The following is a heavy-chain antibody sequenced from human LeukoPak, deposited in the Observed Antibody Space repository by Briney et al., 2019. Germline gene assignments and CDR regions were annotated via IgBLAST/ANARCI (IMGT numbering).Heavy chain of an antibody. Sequence: GSLRLSCAASGFTFSSNGMSWVRQAPGKGLEWIGEVYHSGGGNKNYNPSLKSRATISIDTSRNQFSLNLRSVTAADTAVYFCARDNPRTTGYSSGSTFDFWGQGILVTVSS. CDR3: ARDNPRTTGYSSGSTFDF. CDR1: GFTFSSNGM. D-gene: IGHD6-19*01. CDR2: VYHSGGGNK. V-gene: IGHV4-4*01. J-gene: IGHJ4*02.